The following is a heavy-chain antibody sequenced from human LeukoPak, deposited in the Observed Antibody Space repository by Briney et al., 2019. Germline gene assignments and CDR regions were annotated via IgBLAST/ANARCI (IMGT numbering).Heavy chain of an antibody. CDR3: AKPACYNANCYTPRAPFDS. D-gene: IGHD2-2*02. V-gene: IGHV3-23*01. Sequence: GGSLRLSCAASGFTFSSYGMHWVRQAPGKGLEWVSGISGSGGITYYADSVKGRFTISRDNSKNTLYLQMNSLRAEDTAVYYCAKPACYNANCYTPRAPFDSWGQGTLVTVSS. CDR1: GFTFSSYG. J-gene: IGHJ4*02. CDR2: ISGSGGIT.